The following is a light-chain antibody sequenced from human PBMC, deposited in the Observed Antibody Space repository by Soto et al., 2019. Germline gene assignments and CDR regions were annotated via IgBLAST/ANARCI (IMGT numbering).Light chain of an antibody. V-gene: IGKV1-39*01. CDR2: TSG. CDR1: QRITTY. J-gene: IGKJ2*01. CDR3: QPTYSTPYT. Sequence: IHMTQSPSSLSASVGDRITVTCRASQRITTYVNWYQLKPGEAPKLLISTSGTLQRGVPSRFRCSGSWTDFTPPNPPPQPSDFATFFCQPTYSTPYTFGQGTKLEIK.